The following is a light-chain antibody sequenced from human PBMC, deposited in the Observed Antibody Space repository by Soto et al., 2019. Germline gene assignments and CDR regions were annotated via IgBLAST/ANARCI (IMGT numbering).Light chain of an antibody. CDR3: QQYDNLLPLT. V-gene: IGKV1-33*01. Sequence: DIPMTQSPSSLSASVGDRVTITCQARQDISNYLNWYQQNPGKAPNLLIYDASYLETGGPSRFSGGGSGTDFTFTISSLQPEDMATYYCQQYDNLLPLTFGGGTKVEIK. CDR2: DAS. J-gene: IGKJ4*02. CDR1: QDISNY.